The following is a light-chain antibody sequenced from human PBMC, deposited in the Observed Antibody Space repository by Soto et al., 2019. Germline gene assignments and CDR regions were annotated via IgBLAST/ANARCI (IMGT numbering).Light chain of an antibody. Sequence: DIRMTQSPDSLAMSQGETAHINCKASLSVFYSSNNYNYLAWYQQKPGQPPKLLITWASTREPGVSGRFSGSGFATDFTLTISSLRSEDVAVYYCQQYDDTPLTFGGGTKVDIK. CDR1: LSVFYSSNNYNY. V-gene: IGKV4-1*01. CDR2: WAS. CDR3: QQYDDTPLT. J-gene: IGKJ4*01.